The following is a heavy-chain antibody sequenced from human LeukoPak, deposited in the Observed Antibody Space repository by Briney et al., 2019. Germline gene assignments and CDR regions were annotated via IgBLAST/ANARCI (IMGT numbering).Heavy chain of an antibody. D-gene: IGHD2-2*02. V-gene: IGHV4-61*02. CDR1: GGSISSGSYY. Sequence: SETLSLTCTVSGGSISSGSYYWSWIRQPAGKGLEWIGRIYTSGSTNYNPSLKSRVTISVDTSKNQFSRKLSSVTAADTAVYYCASIPGYWGQGTLVTVSS. J-gene: IGHJ4*02. CDR2: IYTSGST. CDR3: ASIPGY.